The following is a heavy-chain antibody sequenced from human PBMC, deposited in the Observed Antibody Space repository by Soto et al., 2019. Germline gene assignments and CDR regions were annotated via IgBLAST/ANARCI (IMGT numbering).Heavy chain of an antibody. D-gene: IGHD2-15*01. CDR1: GGSISSSNW. CDR3: ARQSLDCSGGSCYTYYFDY. J-gene: IGHJ4*02. Sequence: SETLSLTCAVSGGSISSSNWWSWVRQPPGKGLEWIGEIYHSGSTNYNPSLKSRVTISVDTSKNQFSLKLSSVTAADTAVYYCARQSLDCSGGSCYTYYFDYWGQGTLVTVSS. CDR2: IYHSGST. V-gene: IGHV4-4*02.